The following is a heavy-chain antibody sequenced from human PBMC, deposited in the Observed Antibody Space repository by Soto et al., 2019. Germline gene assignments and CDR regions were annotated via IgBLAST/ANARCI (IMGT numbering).Heavy chain of an antibody. V-gene: IGHV1-3*01. J-gene: IGHJ6*02. CDR2: INAGNGNT. CDR1: GYTFTSYA. Sequence: GASVKVSCKASGYTFTSYAIHWVRQAPGQRLEWMGWINAGNGNTNYSQKLQGRVTMTRDTSTSTAYMELRSLRSDDTAVYYCAREGPVDTAMVKAVLYYYYGMDVWGQGTTVTVSS. CDR3: AREGPVDTAMVKAVLYYYYGMDV. D-gene: IGHD5-18*01.